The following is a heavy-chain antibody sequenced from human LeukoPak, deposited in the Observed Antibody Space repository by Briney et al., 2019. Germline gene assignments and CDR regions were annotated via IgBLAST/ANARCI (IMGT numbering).Heavy chain of an antibody. D-gene: IGHD3-10*01. V-gene: IGHV1-8*01. Sequence: ASVKVSCKASGDTFMNYDVNWVRQAPGQGLEWMGWMNPKSGTTGYTQKIQGRVTMTWSTSTTTAHMELSSLTSEDTAVYYCARGGYYGSGNDLDSWGQGTLVLVSS. J-gene: IGHJ4*02. CDR3: ARGGYYGSGNDLDS. CDR2: MNPKSGTT. CDR1: GDTFMNYD.